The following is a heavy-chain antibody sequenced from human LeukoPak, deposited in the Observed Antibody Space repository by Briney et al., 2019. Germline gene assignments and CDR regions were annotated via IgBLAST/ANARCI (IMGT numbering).Heavy chain of an antibody. J-gene: IGHJ6*03. D-gene: IGHD6-19*01. Sequence: PSQTLSLTCTVSAASIISYYWSWVRQPPGKGLEWGGYIYNRGRTNYKPSLKRRDLISVDRSKNQCSLKLSSMTAADTALYYCARMGTDSRGWYGENYYYYYMDVWGQGTTVTVSS. V-gene: IGHV4-59*08. CDR3: ARMGTDSRGWYGENYYYYYMDV. CDR2: IYNRGRT. CDR1: AASIISYY.